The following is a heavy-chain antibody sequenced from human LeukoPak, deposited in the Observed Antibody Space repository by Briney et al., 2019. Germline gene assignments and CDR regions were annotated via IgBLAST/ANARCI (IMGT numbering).Heavy chain of an antibody. D-gene: IGHD3-16*01. V-gene: IGHV4-39*01. Sequence: SETLSLTCTVSGGSISISSYYGGWIRQPPGKGLEWIGSSYYSGSTYYNPSVKSQFTIFVDTSKNQFSLKLSSVTAADTAVYYCARHPECLRDFAYWGQGTLVTVSS. CDR2: SYYSGST. CDR1: GGSISISSYY. CDR3: ARHPECLRDFAY. J-gene: IGHJ4*02.